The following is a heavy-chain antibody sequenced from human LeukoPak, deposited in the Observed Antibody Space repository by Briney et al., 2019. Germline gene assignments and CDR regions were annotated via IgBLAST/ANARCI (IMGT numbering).Heavy chain of an antibody. CDR3: AREGRWLQFRRNWFDP. CDR1: GFTFNTYT. D-gene: IGHD5-24*01. CDR2: ITASSTAI. J-gene: IGHJ5*02. V-gene: IGHV3-21*01. Sequence: GGSLRLSCAASGFTFNTYTMNWVHQAPGKGLEWVSSITASSTAIYSADSVKGRFTISRDNAKNFLYLQMNSLRAEDTAVYYCAREGRWLQFRRNWFDPWGQGTLVTVSS.